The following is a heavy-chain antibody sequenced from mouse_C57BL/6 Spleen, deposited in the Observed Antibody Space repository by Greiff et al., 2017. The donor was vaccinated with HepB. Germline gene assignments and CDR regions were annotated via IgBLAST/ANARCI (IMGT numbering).Heavy chain of an antibody. CDR3: ANGYWYFDV. Sequence: EVKLMESGGGLVKPGGSLKLSCAASGFTFSDYGMHWVRQAPEKGLEWVAYISSGSSTIYYADTVKGRFTISRDNAKNTLFLQMTSLRSEDTAMYYCANGYWYFDVWGTGTTVTVSS. D-gene: IGHD1-1*02. CDR2: ISSGSSTI. J-gene: IGHJ1*03. V-gene: IGHV5-17*01. CDR1: GFTFSDYG.